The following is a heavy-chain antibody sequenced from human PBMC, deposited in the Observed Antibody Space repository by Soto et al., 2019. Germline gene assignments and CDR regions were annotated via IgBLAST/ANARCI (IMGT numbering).Heavy chain of an antibody. CDR2: ISYDGSNK. Sequence: HPGGSLRLSCAACGVTFSSYAMHGVRQDPGKGLEWVAIISYDGSNKYYADSVKGRFTISRDNSKNTLYLQMNSLRAEDTAVYYCARDALELVHYSSGPAGRYWGQGTLVTVSS. D-gene: IGHD3-22*01. V-gene: IGHV3-30-3*01. CDR3: ARDALELVHYSSGPAGRY. CDR1: GVTFSSYA. J-gene: IGHJ4*02.